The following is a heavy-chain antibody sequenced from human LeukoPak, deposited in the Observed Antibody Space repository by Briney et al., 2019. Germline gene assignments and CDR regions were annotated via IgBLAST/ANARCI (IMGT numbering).Heavy chain of an antibody. CDR2: ISGEGGST. Sequence: SGGSLRHSCAASGFTFDDYAMRWVRQAPGEGLGWVSLISGEGGSTYYADSVKGRFTISRDNSKNSLYLQMNSLRTEDTALYYCAKDGVDTAMVAWGQGTLVTVSS. D-gene: IGHD5-18*01. V-gene: IGHV3-43*02. J-gene: IGHJ5*02. CDR1: GFTFDDYA. CDR3: AKDGVDTAMVA.